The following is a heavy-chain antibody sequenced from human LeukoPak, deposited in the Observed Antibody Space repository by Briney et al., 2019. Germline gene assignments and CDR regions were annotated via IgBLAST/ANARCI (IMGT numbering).Heavy chain of an antibody. CDR3: ASLGYCSSTSCSNPGGFDY. J-gene: IGHJ4*01. Sequence: SETLSLTCTVSAGSMSSYYWSWIRQPPGKGLEWSGYIYYSGSTNYNPSLKSRVTISVDTSKNQFSLKLSSVTAADTAVYYCASLGYCSSTSCSNPGGFDYWGHGTLVTVSS. CDR2: IYYSGST. V-gene: IGHV4-59*01. CDR1: AGSMSSYY. D-gene: IGHD2-2*01.